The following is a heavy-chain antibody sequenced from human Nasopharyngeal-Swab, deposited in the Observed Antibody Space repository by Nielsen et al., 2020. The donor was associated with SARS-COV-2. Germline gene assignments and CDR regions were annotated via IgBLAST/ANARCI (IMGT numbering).Heavy chain of an antibody. CDR3: AREVGAGFLDH. CDR1: EFTFSSYS. V-gene: IGHV3-48*04. CDR2: ISTTGFTT. Sequence: ESLKISCAAFEFTFSSYSMNWVRQAPGKGLEWISYISTTGFTTLYADSVTGRFTISRADAKNSVYLQMNSLRADDTAVYYCAREVGAGFLDHWGQGTPVTVSS. J-gene: IGHJ4*02. D-gene: IGHD6-19*01.